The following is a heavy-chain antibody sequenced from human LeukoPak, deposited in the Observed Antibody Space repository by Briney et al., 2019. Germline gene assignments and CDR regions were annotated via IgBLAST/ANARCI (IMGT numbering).Heavy chain of an antibody. Sequence: SETLSLTCTVSGGSISSYYWSWIRQPPGKGLEWVGYIYYSGSTNYNPSLKSRVTISVDTSKNQFSLKLSSVTAADTAVYYCARIEWYYYDSSGLGPFDYWGQGTLATVSS. CDR2: IYYSGST. V-gene: IGHV4-59*01. D-gene: IGHD3-22*01. CDR3: ARIEWYYYDSSGLGPFDY. J-gene: IGHJ4*02. CDR1: GGSISSYY.